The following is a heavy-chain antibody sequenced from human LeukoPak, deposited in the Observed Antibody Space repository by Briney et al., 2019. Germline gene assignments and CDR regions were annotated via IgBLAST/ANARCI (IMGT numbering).Heavy chain of an antibody. Sequence: GGSLRLSCAASGFTFSSYGMHWVRQAPGKGLEWVAVISYDGSNKYYADSVKGRFTISRDNSKNTLYLQMNSLRAEDTAIYYCARVAGTKCLDYWGQGTLVTVSS. V-gene: IGHV3-30*03. CDR2: ISYDGSNK. CDR1: GFTFSSYG. D-gene: IGHD6-19*01. CDR3: ARVAGTKCLDY. J-gene: IGHJ4*02.